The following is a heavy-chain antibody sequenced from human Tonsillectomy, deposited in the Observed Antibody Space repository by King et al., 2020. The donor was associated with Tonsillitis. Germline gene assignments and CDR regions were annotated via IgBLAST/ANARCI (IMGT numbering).Heavy chain of an antibody. CDR2: IYSGGSST. CDR1: GFTFSSYA. Sequence: VQLVESGGVLVQPGGSLRLSCAASGFTFSSYAMSWVRQAPGKGLEWVSVIYSGGSSTYYADSVKGRFTISRDNSKNTLYLQLNSLRAEDTAVYYCAKAGYSSWYFDYWGQGPLVTVSS. CDR3: AKAGYSSWYFDY. J-gene: IGHJ4*02. D-gene: IGHD6-13*01. V-gene: IGHV3-23*03.